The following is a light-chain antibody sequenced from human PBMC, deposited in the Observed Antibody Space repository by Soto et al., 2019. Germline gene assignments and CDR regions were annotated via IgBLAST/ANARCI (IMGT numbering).Light chain of an antibody. CDR3: CSYAGSSTSYV. Sequence: QSALTQPASVPWSPGQSITISCTGTSSDVGSYNLVSWYQQHPGKAPKLMIYEGSKRPSGVSNRFSGSKSGNTASLTISGLQAEDEADYYCCSYAGSSTSYVFGTGTKVTAL. V-gene: IGLV2-23*01. J-gene: IGLJ1*01. CDR1: SSDVGSYNL. CDR2: EGS.